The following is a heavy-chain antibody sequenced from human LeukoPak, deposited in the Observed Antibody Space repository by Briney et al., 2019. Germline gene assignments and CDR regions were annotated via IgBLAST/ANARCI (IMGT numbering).Heavy chain of an antibody. D-gene: IGHD3-10*01. J-gene: IGHJ4*02. V-gene: IGHV7-4-1*02. CDR1: GYTFTSYA. CDR2: INTNTGNP. CDR3: AGDFGRITMVRGAPRY. Sequence: ASVKVSCKASGYTFTSYAMNWVRQAPGQGLEWMGWINTNTGNPTYAQGFTGRFVFSLDTSVSTAYLQISSLKAEDTAVYYCAGDFGRITMVRGAPRYWGQGTLVTVSS.